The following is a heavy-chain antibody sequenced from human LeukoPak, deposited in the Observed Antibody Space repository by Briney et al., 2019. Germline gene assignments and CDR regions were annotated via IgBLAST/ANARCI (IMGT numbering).Heavy chain of an antibody. D-gene: IGHD2-8*02. V-gene: IGHV1-18*01. J-gene: IGHJ4*02. Sequence: ASVKVSCKASGYTFTSYGISWVRQAPGQRLEWMGWISAYNGNTNYAQKLQGRVTMTTDTSTSTAYMELRSLRSDATAVYYCAILVYPSYYFDYWGQGTLVTVAS. CDR3: AILVYPSYYFDY. CDR2: ISAYNGNT. CDR1: GYTFTSYG.